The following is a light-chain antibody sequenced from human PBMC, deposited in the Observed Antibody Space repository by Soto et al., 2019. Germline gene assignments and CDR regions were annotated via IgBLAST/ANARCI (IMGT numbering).Light chain of an antibody. CDR1: HHISDY. V-gene: IGKV1-33*01. CDR3: LQYDSVPRL. Sequence: DIQMTQSPSSLSASVGDRVTITCQASHHISDYLNWYQQRPGKAPKLLIYDASNLQTGVPIRFRGSGSGTHFTLTISSLQPADAATYYCLQYDSVPRLFGGGTNVEI. J-gene: IGKJ4*01. CDR2: DAS.